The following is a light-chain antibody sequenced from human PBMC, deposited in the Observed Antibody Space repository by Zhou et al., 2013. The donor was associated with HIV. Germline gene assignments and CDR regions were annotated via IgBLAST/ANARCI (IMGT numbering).Light chain of an antibody. CDR1: QSIAGY. J-gene: IGKJ5*01. CDR3: HQYGSSPIT. CDR2: GAS. Sequence: EVVLTQSPGTLSLSPGETATLSCRASQSIAGYLAWYQQKPGQAPRLLIYGASSRATGIPDRFSGSGSGTDFTLTITRLEPEDFAVYYCHQYGSSPITFGQGTRLEIK. V-gene: IGKV3-20*01.